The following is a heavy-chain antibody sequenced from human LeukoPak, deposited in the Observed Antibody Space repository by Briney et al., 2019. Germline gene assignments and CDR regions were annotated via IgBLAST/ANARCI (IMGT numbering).Heavy chain of an antibody. V-gene: IGHV1-3*01. J-gene: IGHJ4*02. D-gene: IGHD4-11*01. CDR2: INAGNGNT. Sequence: GASVKVSCKASGYTFTSYAMHWVRQAPGQRLEWMGWINAGNGNTKYSQKFQGRVTITRDTSASTAYMELSSLRSEDTAVYYCARVEDYSNYFDYWGQGTLVTVSS. CDR1: GYTFTSYA. CDR3: ARVEDYSNYFDY.